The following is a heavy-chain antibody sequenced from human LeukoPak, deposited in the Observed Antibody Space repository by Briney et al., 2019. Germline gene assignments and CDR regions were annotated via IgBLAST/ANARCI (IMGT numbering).Heavy chain of an antibody. J-gene: IGHJ4*02. V-gene: IGHV4-4*07. D-gene: IGHD6-19*01. CDR1: GDSITSYY. CDR2: IHTSGST. CDR3: ARSPLYSSGWVFDY. Sequence: SETLSLTCTVSGDSITSYYWSWIRQPAGKGLEWIGRIHTSGSTHYNPALKSRVTMSVDTSKNQFSLKLSSVIAADTAVYYCARSPLYSSGWVFDYWGQGTLVTVSS.